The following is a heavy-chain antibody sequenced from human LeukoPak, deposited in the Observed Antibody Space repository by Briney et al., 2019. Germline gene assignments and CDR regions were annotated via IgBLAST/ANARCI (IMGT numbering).Heavy chain of an antibody. CDR3: ALRFWSGYSPLLYPDY. Sequence: SETLSLICAVYGGSFSGYYWSWIRQPPGKGLEWIGSIYYSGSPYSTPSLTSRVTISVDPSKNQFSLKLSSVTAADTAVYYCALRFWSGYSPLLYPDYWGQGTLVTVSS. CDR2: IYYSGSP. CDR1: GGSFSGYY. V-gene: IGHV4-34*01. D-gene: IGHD3-3*01. J-gene: IGHJ4*02.